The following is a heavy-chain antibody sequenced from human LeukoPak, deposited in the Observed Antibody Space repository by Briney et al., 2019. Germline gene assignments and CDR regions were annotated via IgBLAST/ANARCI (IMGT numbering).Heavy chain of an antibody. J-gene: IGHJ3*02. D-gene: IGHD2-21*02. V-gene: IGHV3-30*02. CDR3: AKVYCGGDCYSLLGAFDI. CDR2: LRYDGSNK. Sequence: PGGSLRLSCAASGFTFSSYGMHWVRQAPGKGLEWVAFLRYDGSNKYYADSVKGRFTISRDNSKNTLYLQMNNLRVGDTALYYCAKVYCGGDCYSLLGAFDIWGRGTMVTVSS. CDR1: GFTFSSYG.